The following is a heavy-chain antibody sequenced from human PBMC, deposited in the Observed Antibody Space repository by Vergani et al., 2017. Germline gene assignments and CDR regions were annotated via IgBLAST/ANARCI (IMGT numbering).Heavy chain of an antibody. CDR1: GGSISSGSYY. Sequence: QVQLQESGPGLVRPSQTLSLTCTVSGGSISSGSYYWSWFRQPAGKGLEWIGRFYTGGGTSYNPSLKSRVTISVDTSTNQFSLQLSSVTASYTAVYYCARDPLYSTTWPFLLLYMDVWGQGTTVTVSS. J-gene: IGHJ6*02. V-gene: IGHV4-61*02. CDR3: ARDPLYSTTWPFLLLYMDV. D-gene: IGHD6-13*01. CDR2: FYTGGGT.